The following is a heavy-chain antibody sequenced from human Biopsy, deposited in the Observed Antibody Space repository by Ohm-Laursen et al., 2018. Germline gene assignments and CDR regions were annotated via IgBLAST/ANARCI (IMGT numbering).Heavy chain of an antibody. CDR2: ISGYNGNT. J-gene: IGHJ4*02. Sequence: ASVKVSCKASGYSFNNYGINWVRQAPGQGLEWMGRISGYNGNTKYAQKFQGRVAMTTDTSTSAVYMEVRSLRSDDTAVYYCARVALPLYLDNWGQGTRVTVSS. D-gene: IGHD2-21*01. CDR3: ARVALPLYLDN. CDR1: GYSFNNYG. V-gene: IGHV1-18*01.